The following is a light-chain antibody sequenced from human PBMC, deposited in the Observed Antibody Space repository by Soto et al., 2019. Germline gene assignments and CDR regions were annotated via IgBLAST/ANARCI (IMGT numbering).Light chain of an antibody. J-gene: IGKJ1*01. CDR2: GAS. CDR1: QSVSSSY. CDR3: QLYGSPTWT. Sequence: EIVSTQSPGILSLSPGERATLSCRASQSVSSSYLAWYQQKPGQAPRLLMYGASTRATGIPDRFSGSGSGTDFTLTISRLEPEDFTVYYCQLYGSPTWTFGQGTKVEIK. V-gene: IGKV3-20*01.